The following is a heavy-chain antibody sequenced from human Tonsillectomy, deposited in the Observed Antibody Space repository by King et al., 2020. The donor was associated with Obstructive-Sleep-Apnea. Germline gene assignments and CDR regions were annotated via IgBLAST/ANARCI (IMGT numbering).Heavy chain of an antibody. J-gene: IGHJ4*02. CDR2: IYYSGST. CDR3: VFGRASYYYDTSGYYPPHY. D-gene: IGHD3-22*01. V-gene: IGHV4-39*07. CDR1: GGSISSSSYY. Sequence: QLQESGPGLVKPSETLSLTCSVSGGSISSSSYYWGWIRQPPGKGLEWIGTIYYSGSTYYNPSLKSRVTISVDTSKNQFSLKLSSVTAADTAVYSCVFGRASYYYDTSGYYPPHYGGQGTLVTVSS.